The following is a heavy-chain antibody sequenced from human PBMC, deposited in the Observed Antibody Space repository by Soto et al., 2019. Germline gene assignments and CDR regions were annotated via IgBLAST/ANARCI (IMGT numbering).Heavy chain of an antibody. CDR2: IYYSGST. CDR3: AYSTTVHYFDY. D-gene: IGHD4-17*01. V-gene: IGHV4-39*01. Sequence: QLQLQESGPGLVKPSETLSLTCTVPGGSISSSSYYWGWIRQPPGKGLEWIGTIYYSGSTYYNPSLKSRVTISVDTSKTQFSLRLSSVTAADTAVYYCAYSTTVHYFDYWGQGTLVTVSS. CDR1: GGSISSSSYY. J-gene: IGHJ4*02.